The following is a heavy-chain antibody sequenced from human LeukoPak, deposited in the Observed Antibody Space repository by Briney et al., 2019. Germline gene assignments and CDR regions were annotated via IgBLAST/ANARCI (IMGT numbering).Heavy chain of an antibody. CDR3: AKDWGDLSFYFDY. D-gene: IGHD3-16*01. J-gene: IGHJ4*02. CDR1: GFTFSSYA. Sequence: PGGSLRLSCAASGFTFSSYAMSWVRQAPGKGLEWVSAISCSGGSTYYADSVKGRFTISSDNSKNTLYLQMNSLRAEDTDVYYCAKDWGDLSFYFDYWGQGTLVTVSS. CDR2: ISCSGGST. V-gene: IGHV3-23*01.